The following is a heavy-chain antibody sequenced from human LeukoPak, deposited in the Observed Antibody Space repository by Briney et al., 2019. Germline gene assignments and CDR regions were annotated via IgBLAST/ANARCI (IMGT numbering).Heavy chain of an antibody. CDR3: ARTDYYDKSIDY. D-gene: IGHD3-22*01. Sequence: GGSLRLSCAASGLTFSSYSMHWVRQAPGKGLEWVSSISTGSSFIYYADSVKGRFTISRDIAKNSLYLQMNSLRAEDTAVYYCARTDYYDKSIDYWGQGTLVTVSS. J-gene: IGHJ4*02. V-gene: IGHV3-21*01. CDR1: GLTFSSYS. CDR2: ISTGSSFI.